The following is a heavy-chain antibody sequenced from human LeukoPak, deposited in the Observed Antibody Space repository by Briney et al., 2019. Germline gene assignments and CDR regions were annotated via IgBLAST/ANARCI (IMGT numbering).Heavy chain of an antibody. CDR2: IYYSGST. J-gene: IGHJ4*02. D-gene: IGHD3-3*01. Sequence: PSETLSLTCTVSGGSISSGGYYWSWIRQHPGKGLEWIGYIYYSGSTYYNPSLKSRVTISVDTSKNQFSLKLSSVTAADTAVYYCAGYDFWSGYYRDYWGQGTLVTVSS. V-gene: IGHV4-31*03. CDR3: AGYDFWSGYYRDY. CDR1: GGSISSGGYY.